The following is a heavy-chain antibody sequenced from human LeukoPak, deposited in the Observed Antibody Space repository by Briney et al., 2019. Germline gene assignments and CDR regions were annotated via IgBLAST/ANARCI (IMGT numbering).Heavy chain of an antibody. D-gene: IGHD4-11*01. CDR2: ISYDGSDK. CDR1: GFTFSSYG. V-gene: IGHV3-30*19. J-gene: IGHJ6*03. Sequence: PGGSLRLSCAASGFTFSSYGMHWVRQAPGKGLEWVAFISYDGSDKYYADSVKGRFTISRDDSKSTLYLHMNSLRAEDTAVYYCARDYSPMTTVSRTYYFFHLDVWGEGTTVTVSS. CDR3: ARDYSPMTTVSRTYYFFHLDV.